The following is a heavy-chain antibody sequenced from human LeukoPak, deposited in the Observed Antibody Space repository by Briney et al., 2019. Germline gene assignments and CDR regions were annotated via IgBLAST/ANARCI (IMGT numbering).Heavy chain of an antibody. Sequence: GGSLRLSCAASGFTFSSYSMNWARQAPGKGLEWVSYISSSSSTIYYADSVKGRFTISRDNAKNSLYLQMNSLRAEDTAVYYCARDPAAATGDWGQGTLVTVSS. V-gene: IGHV3-48*01. CDR1: GFTFSSYS. CDR3: ARDPAAATGD. D-gene: IGHD6-13*01. CDR2: ISSSSSTI. J-gene: IGHJ4*02.